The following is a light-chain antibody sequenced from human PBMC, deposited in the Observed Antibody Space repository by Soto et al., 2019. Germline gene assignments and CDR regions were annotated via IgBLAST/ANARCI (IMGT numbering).Light chain of an antibody. CDR2: GAS. CDR3: HQYGSSPRT. CDR1: QSVSSSF. J-gene: IGKJ1*01. Sequence: EIVLTQSPGTLSLSPGERATLSCRASQSVSSSFLAWYQQKPGQAPRLLIYGASSRATGIPDRFSGSGSETDFTLTISRLEPEDFAVYYCHQYGSSPRTFGQGTKVDIK. V-gene: IGKV3-20*01.